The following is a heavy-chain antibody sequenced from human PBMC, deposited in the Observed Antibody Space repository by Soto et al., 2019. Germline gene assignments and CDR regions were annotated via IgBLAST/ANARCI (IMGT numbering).Heavy chain of an antibody. CDR1: GFTFSSYG. CDR3: AKLAYQLLYYYYGMDV. D-gene: IGHD2-2*01. V-gene: IGHV3-30*18. Sequence: GGSLRLPCAASGFTFSSYGMHWVRQAPGKGLEWVAVISYDGSNKYYADSVKGRFTISRDNSKNTLYLQMNSLRAEDTAVYYCAKLAYQLLYYYYGMDVWGQGTTVTVSS. CDR2: ISYDGSNK. J-gene: IGHJ6*02.